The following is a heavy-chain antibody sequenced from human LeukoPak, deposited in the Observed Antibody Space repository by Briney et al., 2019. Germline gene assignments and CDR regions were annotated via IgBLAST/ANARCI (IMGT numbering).Heavy chain of an antibody. Sequence: PGGSLRLSCEAPGFTFTKYWMTWVRQAPGKGLEWVGNIKQDGSDKNYMDSVKGRFTISRDNTKNSVYLQMSSLRAEDTAVYYCAREVWGPEYWGQGTLVTVSS. D-gene: IGHD1-14*01. CDR2: IKQDGSDK. CDR3: AREVWGPEY. V-gene: IGHV3-7*01. CDR1: GFTFTKYW. J-gene: IGHJ4*02.